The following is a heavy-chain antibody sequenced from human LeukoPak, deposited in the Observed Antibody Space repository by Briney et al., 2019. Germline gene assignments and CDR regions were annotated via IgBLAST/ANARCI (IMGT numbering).Heavy chain of an antibody. CDR1: GGNFSRYS. CDR2: INPNSGGT. V-gene: IGHV1-2*04. Sequence: ASVKASCKASGGNFSRYSISWVRQAPGQGLEWMGWINPNSGGTNYAQKFQGWVTMTRDTSISTAYMELSRLRSDDTAVYYCARDLGNYYDSSGYPRSPGADAFDIWGQGTMVTVSS. CDR3: ARDLGNYYDSSGYPRSPGADAFDI. J-gene: IGHJ3*02. D-gene: IGHD3-22*01.